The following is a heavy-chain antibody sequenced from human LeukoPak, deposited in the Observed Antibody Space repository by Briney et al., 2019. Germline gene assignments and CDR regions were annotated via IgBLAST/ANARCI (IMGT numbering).Heavy chain of an antibody. CDR3: ARQGSYLGDY. CDR1: GGSFSGYF. V-gene: IGHV4-34*01. J-gene: IGHJ4*02. CDR2: INHSGST. Sequence: SETLSLTCAVYGGSFSGYFWSWIRQSPGKGLGWIGEINHSGSTNYNPSLKSRVTISVDTSKNQFSLKLSSVTAADTAVYYCARQGSYLGDYWGQGTLVTVSS. D-gene: IGHD3-10*01.